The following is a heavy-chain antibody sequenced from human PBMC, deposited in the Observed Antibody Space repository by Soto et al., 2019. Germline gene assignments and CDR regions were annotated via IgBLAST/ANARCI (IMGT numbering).Heavy chain of an antibody. CDR3: ARQPPGIAAAGYYYYYGMDV. V-gene: IGHV5-51*01. CDR2: IYPGDSDT. D-gene: IGHD6-13*01. J-gene: IGHJ6*02. CDR1: GYSFTSYW. Sequence: GASLKISCKGSGYSFTSYWIGWVRQMPGKGLEWMGIIYPGDSDTRYSPSFQGQVTISADKSISTAYLQWSSLKASDTAMYYCARQPPGIAAAGYYYYYGMDVWGQGTTVTVSS.